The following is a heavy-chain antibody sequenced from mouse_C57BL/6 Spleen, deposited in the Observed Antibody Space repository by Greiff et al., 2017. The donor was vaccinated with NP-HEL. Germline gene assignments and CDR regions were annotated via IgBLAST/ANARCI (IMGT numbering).Heavy chain of an antibody. D-gene: IGHD2-2*01. J-gene: IGHJ2*01. V-gene: IGHV1-19*01. CDR3: ARSRVKGYFDY. CDR2: INPYNGGT. Sequence: VQLQQSGPVLVKPGASVKMSCKASGYTFTDYYMNWVKQSHGKSLEWIGVINPYNGGTSYNQKFKGKATLTVDKSSSTAYMELNSLTSEDSAVYYCARSRVKGYFDYWGQGTTFTVSS. CDR1: GYTFTDYY.